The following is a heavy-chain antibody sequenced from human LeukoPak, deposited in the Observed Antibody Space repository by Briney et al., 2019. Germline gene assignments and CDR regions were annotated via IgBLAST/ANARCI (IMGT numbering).Heavy chain of an antibody. CDR1: GGSFSSYY. CDR2: IYYSGST. J-gene: IGHJ6*03. V-gene: IGHV4-59*01. D-gene: IGHD2-2*02. CDR3: ARTGYCSSTSCYTASRPYYYYYMDV. Sequence: SETLSLTCTVSGGSFSSYYWSWIRQPPGKGLEWIGYIYYSGSTNYNPSLKSRVTISVDTSKNQFSLKLSSVTAADTAVYYCARTGYCSSTSCYTASRPYYYYYMDVWGKGTTVTVSS.